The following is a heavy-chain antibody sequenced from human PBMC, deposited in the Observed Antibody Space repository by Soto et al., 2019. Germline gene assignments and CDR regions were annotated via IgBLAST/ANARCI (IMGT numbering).Heavy chain of an antibody. V-gene: IGHV3-23*01. CDR3: ARDGYPSITIFGVVNFSYNWFDP. CDR1: GFTFSSYA. D-gene: IGHD3-3*01. J-gene: IGHJ5*02. Sequence: GGSLRLSCAASGFTFSSYAMSWVRQAPGKGLEWVSAISGNGGNTYYADSVKGRFTISRDNSKNTLYLQMNSLRAEDTAVYYCARDGYPSITIFGVVNFSYNWFDPWGQGTLVTVSS. CDR2: ISGNGGNT.